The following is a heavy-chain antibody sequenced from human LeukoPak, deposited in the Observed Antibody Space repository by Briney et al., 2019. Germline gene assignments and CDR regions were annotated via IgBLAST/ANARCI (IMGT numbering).Heavy chain of an antibody. J-gene: IGHJ4*02. Sequence: GGSLNLSCQASGFTFSTTAMAWVRQAPGKGLELVSGFGGTGDIHYADSVRGRFTISRDNSKGILYLQMDSLRAEDTAVYYCAKDVLRWAFDYWGQGTLVTVSS. CDR2: FGGTGDI. D-gene: IGHD3-16*01. V-gene: IGHV3-23*01. CDR1: GFTFSTTA. CDR3: AKDVLRWAFDY.